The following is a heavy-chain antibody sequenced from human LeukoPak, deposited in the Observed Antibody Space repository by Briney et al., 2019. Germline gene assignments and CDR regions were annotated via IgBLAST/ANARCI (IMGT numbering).Heavy chain of an antibody. J-gene: IGHJ4*02. D-gene: IGHD6-19*01. V-gene: IGHV3-23*01. CDR1: GFTFSSYA. CDR2: ISGSGGVT. CDR3: AKDRGDSNGWSYFDH. Sequence: GGSLRLSCAASGFTFSSYAMSWVRQAPGKGLEWVSAISGSGGVTYYADSVKGRFTISRDTSKNTLDLQMNSLRAEDTAVYYCAKDRGDSNGWSYFDHWGQGTPVTVSS.